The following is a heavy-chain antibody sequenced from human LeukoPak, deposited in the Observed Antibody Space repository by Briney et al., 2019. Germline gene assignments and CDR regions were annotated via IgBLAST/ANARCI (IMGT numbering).Heavy chain of an antibody. V-gene: IGHV3-9*01. CDR1: GLTFDDYA. CDR2: ISWNSGSI. J-gene: IGHJ4*02. CDR3: AKTRGYNWNDESPLDY. D-gene: IGHD1-1*01. Sequence: GRSLRLSCAASGLTFDDYAMHWVRQAPGKGLEWVSGISWNSGSIGYADSVKGRFTISRDNAKNSLYLQMNSLRAEDTALYYCAKTRGYNWNDESPLDYWGQGTLVTVSS.